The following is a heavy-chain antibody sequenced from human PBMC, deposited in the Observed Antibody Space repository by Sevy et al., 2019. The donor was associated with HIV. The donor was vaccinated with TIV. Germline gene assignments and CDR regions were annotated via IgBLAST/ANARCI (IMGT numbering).Heavy chain of an antibody. CDR1: GGSIRSSHW. V-gene: IGHV4-4*02. CDR3: AREEYFYGSGTYGYGMDV. D-gene: IGHD3-10*01. J-gene: IGHJ6*02. CDR2: IYYSGSR. Sequence: SQTLSLTCAVSGGSIRSSHWWSWVRQSPGKGLEWIGEIYYSGSRNYNPSLKSRLTISVDTSNNLFSLRLSSVTAADRTVYYCAREEYFYGSGTYGYGMDVWCQGTTVTVSS.